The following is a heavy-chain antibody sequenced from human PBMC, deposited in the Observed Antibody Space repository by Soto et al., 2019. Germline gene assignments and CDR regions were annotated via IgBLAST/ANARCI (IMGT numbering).Heavy chain of an antibody. CDR2: IWSDGSTK. CDR3: ARDWYFDSSGYRYWYFDL. D-gene: IGHD3-22*01. CDR1: GFTFSNYG. Sequence: QVQLVESGGGVVQPGRSLRLSCAASGFTFSNYGMHWVRQAPGKGLEWVTLIWSDGSTKYYADSVKGRFTISRDNSKNTXYLQMNSLRVEDTAVYYCARDWYFDSSGYRYWYFDLWGRGTLVTVPS. V-gene: IGHV3-33*01. J-gene: IGHJ2*01.